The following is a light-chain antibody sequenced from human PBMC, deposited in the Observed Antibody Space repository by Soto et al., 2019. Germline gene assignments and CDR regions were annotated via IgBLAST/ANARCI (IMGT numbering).Light chain of an antibody. V-gene: IGKV1-33*01. Sequence: DIQMTQSPSSLPTSVGDRATITCRASQGISNYLNWYQQKPGKAPQLLIYDASNLETGVPSRFSGSGSGTDFTFTISSLQPEDIATYYCQQYDYLPLTFGGGTKVDIK. J-gene: IGKJ4*01. CDR1: QGISNY. CDR2: DAS. CDR3: QQYDYLPLT.